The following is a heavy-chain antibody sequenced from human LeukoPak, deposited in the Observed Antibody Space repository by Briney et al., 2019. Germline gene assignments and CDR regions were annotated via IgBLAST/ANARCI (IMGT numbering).Heavy chain of an antibody. CDR2: MYYSGST. Sequence: SETLSLTCTVSGCSLSNYYSSRIRQPPRKGLECIGYMYYSGSTNHNPSLKSRVTISVDTSKNQFSLNLSSVTAADTAVYYCARGGVKWSYDYWGQGALVTVSS. CDR3: ARGGVKWSYDY. D-gene: IGHD2-15*01. J-gene: IGHJ4*02. CDR1: GCSLSNYY. V-gene: IGHV4-59*01.